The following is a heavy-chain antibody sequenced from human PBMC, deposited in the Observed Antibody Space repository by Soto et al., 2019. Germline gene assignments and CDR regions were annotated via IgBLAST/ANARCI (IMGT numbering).Heavy chain of an antibody. J-gene: IGHJ5*02. CDR1: GFTFSSYS. CDR3: AREGGRLNWFDP. CDR2: ISSSSSTI. V-gene: IGHV3-48*02. D-gene: IGHD2-15*01. Sequence: EVQLVESGGGLVQPGGSLRLSCAASGFTFSSYSMNWVRQAPGKGMEWVSYISSSSSTIYNADSVKGRFTSSRDNAKNSLYLQMNSLRDEDTAGYYCAREGGRLNWFDPWGQGTLVTVSS.